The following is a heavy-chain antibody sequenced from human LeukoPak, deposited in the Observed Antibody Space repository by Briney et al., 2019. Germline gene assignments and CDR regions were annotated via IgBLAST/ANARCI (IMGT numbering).Heavy chain of an antibody. V-gene: IGHV4-38-2*02. CDR3: AREIAAAGSLAMFDP. Sequence: SETLSLSCTVSGYSISSGYYWGWIRQPPGKGLEWIGSIYHSGSTYYNPSLKSRVTISVDTSKNQFSLKLSSVTAADTAVYYCAREIAAAGSLAMFDPWGQGTLVTVSS. J-gene: IGHJ5*02. D-gene: IGHD6-13*01. CDR1: GYSISSGYY. CDR2: IYHSGST.